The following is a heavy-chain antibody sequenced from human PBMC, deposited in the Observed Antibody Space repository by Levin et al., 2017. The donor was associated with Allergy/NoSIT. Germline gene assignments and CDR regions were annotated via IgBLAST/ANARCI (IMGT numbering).Heavy chain of an antibody. J-gene: IGHJ4*02. CDR1: GLTFSDYA. CDR2: ISGSGTTT. V-gene: IGHV3-23*01. Sequence: GESLKISCVVSGLTFSDYAVTWVRQAPGKGLEWVSSISGSGTTTYYADSVKGRFTISRDNSMSTLYLQMNSLRVEDTAVYYCAKVGSVGGRGALVTVSS. D-gene: IGHD3-16*01. CDR3: AKVGSV.